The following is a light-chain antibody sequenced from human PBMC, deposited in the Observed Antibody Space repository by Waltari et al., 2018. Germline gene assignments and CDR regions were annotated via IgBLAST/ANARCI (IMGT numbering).Light chain of an antibody. CDR1: EDITTY. Sequence: DIQMTQSPSSLSASVGDRVTITCQASEDITTYINWYQQKPGKAPKILIYDAFNLQTGVPSRFSGGGSGTSFTFTISSLQTEDVATYYCQHHANVPLSFGGGTKVEVK. CDR3: QHHANVPLS. J-gene: IGKJ4*01. V-gene: IGKV1-33*01. CDR2: DAF.